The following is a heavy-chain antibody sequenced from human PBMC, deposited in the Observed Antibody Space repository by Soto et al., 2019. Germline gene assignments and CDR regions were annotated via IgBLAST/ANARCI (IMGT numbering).Heavy chain of an antibody. Sequence: QVELQEWGAGLLKPSETLSLTCGVYGGSFRNYDWIWVRQPPGKGLEWIGEVNHSGEATCNPSLQSRVTISLDTTNYHFSLKMTSVTAADTATYFCARAECFPRSWFDSWGQGTHVTVSS. V-gene: IGHV4-34*02. CDR2: VNHSGEA. CDR3: ARAECFPRSWFDS. J-gene: IGHJ5*01. CDR1: GGSFRNYD. D-gene: IGHD3-16*01.